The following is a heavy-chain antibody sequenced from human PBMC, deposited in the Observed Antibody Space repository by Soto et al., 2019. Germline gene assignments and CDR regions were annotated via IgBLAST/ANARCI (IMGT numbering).Heavy chain of an antibody. V-gene: IGHV1-8*02. CDR3: TRAYGAETFDF. Sequence: GASVKVSCKVSGYTFNNYDIHWVRQAPGHGLEWMGWMNPNSGNTGYAQNFRGRVTMTQNTAIGTAYMELSSLRSDDTATYYCTRAYGAETFDFWGQGTRVTAPQ. J-gene: IGHJ5*01. D-gene: IGHD3-10*01. CDR1: GYTFNNYD. CDR2: MNPNSGNT.